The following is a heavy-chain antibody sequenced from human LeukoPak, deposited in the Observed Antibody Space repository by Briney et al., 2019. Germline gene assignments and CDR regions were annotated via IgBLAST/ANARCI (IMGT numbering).Heavy chain of an antibody. J-gene: IGHJ4*02. Sequence: GGSLRLSCAASGFTFSSYSMNWVRQAPGKGLEWVSYISSSSSTIYYADSVKGRFTISRDNAKNSLYLQMNSLRAEDTAVYYCARLPDNIVVVPAAENDYWGQGTLVTVSS. CDR2: ISSSSSTI. V-gene: IGHV3-48*01. D-gene: IGHD2-2*01. CDR3: ARLPDNIVVVPAAENDY. CDR1: GFTFSSYS.